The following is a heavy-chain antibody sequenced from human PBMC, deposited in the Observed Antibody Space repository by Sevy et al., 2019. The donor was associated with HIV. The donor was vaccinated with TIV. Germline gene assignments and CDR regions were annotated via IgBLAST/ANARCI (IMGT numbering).Heavy chain of an antibody. D-gene: IGHD3-22*01. CDR3: ARGLAYYFNY. V-gene: IGHV4-59*01. CDR1: GGSISSYY. CDR2: LYYSGIT. Sequence: SETLSLTCTVSGGSISSYYWSWIRQPPGKGLEWIGYLYYSGITNYNPSLKSRVTISGDTSTNQSSLKLSSVTAADTAVYYCARGLAYYFNYWGQGTLVTVSS. J-gene: IGHJ4*02.